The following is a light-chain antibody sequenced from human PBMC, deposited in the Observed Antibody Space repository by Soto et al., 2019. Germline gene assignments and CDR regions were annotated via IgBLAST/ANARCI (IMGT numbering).Light chain of an antibody. V-gene: IGLV2-14*03. Sequence: QSALTQPASVFGSPGQSITISCTGTNSDIGGYNFVSWYQQHPGKVPKHMIYDVSNRPSGVSDRFSGSKSGNTASLTISGLEAEDEADYYCSSYRSGSTLVVFGGGTKLTVL. CDR1: NSDIGGYNF. CDR2: DVS. CDR3: SSYRSGSTLVV. J-gene: IGLJ2*01.